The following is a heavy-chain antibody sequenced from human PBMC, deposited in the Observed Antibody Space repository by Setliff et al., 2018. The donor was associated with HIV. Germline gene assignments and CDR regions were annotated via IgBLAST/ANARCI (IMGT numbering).Heavy chain of an antibody. V-gene: IGHV3-73*01. J-gene: IGHJ3*02. CDR1: GFTFSGSA. CDR2: IRSKANSYAT. D-gene: IGHD3-3*01. CDR3: TRVHYDFWSGYYHDAFDI. Sequence: VGSLRLSCAASGFTFSGSAMHWVRQASGKGLEWVGRIRSKANSYATAYAVSVKGRFTIFRDDSKNMAYLQMNRLKTEDTAVYYCTRVHYDFWSGYYHDAFDIWGQGTMVTVSS.